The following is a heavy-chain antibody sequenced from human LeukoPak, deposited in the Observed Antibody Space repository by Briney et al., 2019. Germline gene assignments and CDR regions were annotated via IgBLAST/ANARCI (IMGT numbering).Heavy chain of an antibody. CDR1: GYTFTSYD. CDR3: ARRGLATRYWFDP. V-gene: IGHV1-8*03. J-gene: IGHJ5*02. CDR2: MNPNGGNT. D-gene: IGHD3-10*01. Sequence: ASVKVSCKASGYTFTSYDINWVRQATGQGLEWMGWMNPNGGNTGYAQKFQGRVTITRNTSISTAYMELSSLRSEDTAVYYCARRGLATRYWFDPWGQGTLVTVSS.